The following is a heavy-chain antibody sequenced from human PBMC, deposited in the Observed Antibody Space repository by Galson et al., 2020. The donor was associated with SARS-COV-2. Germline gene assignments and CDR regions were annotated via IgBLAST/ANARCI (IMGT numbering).Heavy chain of an antibody. J-gene: IGHJ6*02. CDR3: STGAKFYAMDA. Sequence: GGSLRLSCAASGFTFSNAWMSWVRQAPGKGLEWVGRIKSKSGGGTIEYAAPVKGRFIISRDDSKNTLYLQMNSLKTEDTAIYYCSTGAKFYAMDAWGQGTTVTVSS. V-gene: IGHV3-15*01. CDR2: IKSKSGGGTI. CDR1: GFTFSNAW.